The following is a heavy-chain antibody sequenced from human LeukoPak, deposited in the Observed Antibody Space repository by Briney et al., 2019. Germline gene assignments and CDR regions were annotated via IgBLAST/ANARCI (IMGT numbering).Heavy chain of an antibody. CDR2: IYTSGST. V-gene: IGHV4-61*02. D-gene: IGHD2-21*01. CDR1: GGSISSGSCY. Sequence: SETLSLTCTVSGGSISSGSCYWSWIRQPAGKGLEWIGRIYTSGSTNYNPSLKSRVTISVDTSKNQFSLKLSSVTAADTAVHYCARGWIANRLYFDYWGQGTLVTVSS. CDR3: ARGWIANRLYFDY. J-gene: IGHJ4*02.